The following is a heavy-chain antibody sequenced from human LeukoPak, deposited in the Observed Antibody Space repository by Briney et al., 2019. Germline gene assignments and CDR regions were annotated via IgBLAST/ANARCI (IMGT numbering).Heavy chain of an antibody. D-gene: IGHD1-26*01. Sequence: GGSLRLSCAASGFTFSSYGMHWVRQAPGKGLEWVAVISYDGSNKYYADSVKGRFTISRDNAKSSLYLQMNSLRAEDTAIYYCARDWASPGPTTIWGQGTLVTVSS. CDR3: ARDWASPGPTTI. CDR2: ISYDGSNK. J-gene: IGHJ4*02. CDR1: GFTFSSYG. V-gene: IGHV3-30*03.